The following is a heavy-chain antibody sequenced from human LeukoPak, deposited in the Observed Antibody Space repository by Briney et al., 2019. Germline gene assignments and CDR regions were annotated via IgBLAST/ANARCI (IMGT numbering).Heavy chain of an antibody. D-gene: IGHD3-22*01. J-gene: IGHJ5*02. CDR2: ISWNSGSI. V-gene: IGHV3-9*03. CDR1: GFIFDDYA. Sequence: GRSLRLSCAASGFIFDDYAMHWVRQAPGEGLEWVSGISWNSGSIIYTDSVKGRFTISRDNAKNSLYLQMNSLRAEDMAMYYCAKDATEKIVDGWSESDPWGQGTLVTVSS. CDR3: AKDATEKIVDGWSESDP.